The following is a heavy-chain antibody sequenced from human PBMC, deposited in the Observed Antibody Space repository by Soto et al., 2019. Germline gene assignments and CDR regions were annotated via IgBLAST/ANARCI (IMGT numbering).Heavy chain of an antibody. J-gene: IGHJ6*02. CDR2: ITGTGGNT. CDR3: ARIRGYWYGLDV. Sequence: PGGSLRLSCAGSGLTLSTYGMTWVRQAPGKGLEWVSAITGTGGNTYYVDSVKGRFTSSRDNSKNMLYLQMNSVRVEDTAVYYCARIRGYWYGLDVWGQGTTVTVSS. V-gene: IGHV3-23*01. CDR1: GLTLSTYG.